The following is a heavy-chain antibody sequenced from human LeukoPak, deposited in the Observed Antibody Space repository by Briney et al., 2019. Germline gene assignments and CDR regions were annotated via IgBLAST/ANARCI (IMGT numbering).Heavy chain of an antibody. V-gene: IGHV3-NL1*01. CDR1: AFTFSRYG. CDR2: IRGSGGST. CDR3: AKDRSMLVSWFDP. Sequence: GGSLRLSCAASAFTFSRYGMHWVRQAPGKGLEWVSAIRGSGGSTYYADSVKGRFTISRDNSKNTLYLQMNSLRAEDTAVYYCAKDRSMLVSWFDPWGQGTLVTVSS. D-gene: IGHD2-8*01. J-gene: IGHJ5*02.